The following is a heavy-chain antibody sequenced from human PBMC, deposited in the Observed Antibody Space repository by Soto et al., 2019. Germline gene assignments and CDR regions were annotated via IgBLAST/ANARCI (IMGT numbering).Heavy chain of an antibody. CDR3: ARITMVRGVIMDYYYYGMDV. D-gene: IGHD3-10*01. Sequence: EVQLVESGGGLVQPGGSLRLSCAASGFTFSSYEINWVRQAPGKGLEWVSYISSSGSIIYYADSVKGRFTISRDNAKNSLYLQMNSLRAEDTAVYYCARITMVRGVIMDYYYYGMDVWGQGTTVTVSS. CDR1: GFTFSSYE. V-gene: IGHV3-48*03. CDR2: ISSSGSII. J-gene: IGHJ6*02.